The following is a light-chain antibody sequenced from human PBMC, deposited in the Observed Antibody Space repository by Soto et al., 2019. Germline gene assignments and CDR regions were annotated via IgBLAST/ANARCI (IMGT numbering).Light chain of an antibody. J-gene: IGLJ1*01. CDR2: DVS. Sequence: QSALTQPASVSGSPGQSITISCTGTSSDVGGYNYVSWYQHHPGKAPKLMIYDVSNRPSGVSNRFSGSKSGNTASLTISGLQAEDEAEYYCSSYTSSNSYVFGTGTKVTVL. V-gene: IGLV2-14*03. CDR1: SSDVGGYNY. CDR3: SSYTSSNSYV.